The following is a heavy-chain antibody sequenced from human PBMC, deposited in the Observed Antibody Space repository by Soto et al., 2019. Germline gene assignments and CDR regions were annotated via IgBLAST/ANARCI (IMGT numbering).Heavy chain of an antibody. Sequence: RASVKVSCKASGYTFTNYAIHWVRQAPGQSLEWMGWINTGSTNTKYSQKFQGRVTITRDTSANTVYIDLNSLRSEDTAIYYCARDLIFIGPGGAFDVWGQGTMVTVSS. J-gene: IGHJ3*01. V-gene: IGHV1-3*04. CDR3: ARDLIFIGPGGAFDV. CDR1: GYTFTNYA. CDR2: INTGSTNT. D-gene: IGHD3-9*01.